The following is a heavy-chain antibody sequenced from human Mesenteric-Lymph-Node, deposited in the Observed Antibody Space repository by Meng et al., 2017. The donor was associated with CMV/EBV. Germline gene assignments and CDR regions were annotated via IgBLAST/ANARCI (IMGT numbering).Heavy chain of an antibody. V-gene: IGHV1-46*01. CDR2: INPSGGST. CDR3: ARDHVAGWVEGGLDI. Sequence: ASVKVSCKATVFTGNYVHWVRQAPGQGLEWMGIINPSGGSTSYAQKFQGRVTMTRDTSTSTVYMELSSLRSEDTAVYYCARDHVAGWVEGGLDIWGQGTMVTVSS. J-gene: IGHJ3*02. CDR1: VFTGNY. D-gene: IGHD6-13*01.